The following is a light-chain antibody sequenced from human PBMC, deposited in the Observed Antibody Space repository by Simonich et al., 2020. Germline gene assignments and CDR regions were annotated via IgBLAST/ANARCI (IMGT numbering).Light chain of an antibody. CDR1: QSVSSN. J-gene: IGKJ3*01. CDR3: QQYYSYPFT. Sequence: EIVMTQSPATLSVSPGERATLSCRASQSVSSNLAWYHQKPGQAPRLLIYGASTRATGIPARFSGSGSGTEFTLTISSLQSEDFATYYCQQYYSYPFTFGPGTKVDIK. CDR2: GAS. V-gene: IGKV3-15*01.